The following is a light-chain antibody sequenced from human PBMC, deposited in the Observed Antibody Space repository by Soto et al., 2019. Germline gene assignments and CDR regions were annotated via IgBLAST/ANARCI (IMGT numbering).Light chain of an antibody. CDR1: QSISNY. J-gene: IGKJ1*01. CDR3: QQYGSSSWT. V-gene: IGKV1-39*01. CDR2: LAS. Sequence: DIQMTQSPSSLSASVGDRVTITCRASQSISNYLNWYQQRPGKAPKLLIYLASSLSSGVPSRFSGSGSGTDFTLTISVLQPEDFAVYYCQQYGSSSWTFGQGTKVDIK.